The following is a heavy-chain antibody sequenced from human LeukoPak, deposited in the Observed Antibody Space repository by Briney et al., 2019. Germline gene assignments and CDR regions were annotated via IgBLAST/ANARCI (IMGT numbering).Heavy chain of an antibody. CDR1: GFTYKSYA. D-gene: IGHD1-20*01. Sequence: GGSLRLSCAVSGFTYKSYAMNWLRQAPGKGLEWVSHISSSGGSTYYAGSVKGRFTISRDNSKNTLYLQMNSLRAEDTAGYYCAYALTGTTAFDIWGKGTMVTVSS. V-gene: IGHV3-23*01. J-gene: IGHJ3*02. CDR3: AYALTGTTAFDI. CDR2: ISSSGGST.